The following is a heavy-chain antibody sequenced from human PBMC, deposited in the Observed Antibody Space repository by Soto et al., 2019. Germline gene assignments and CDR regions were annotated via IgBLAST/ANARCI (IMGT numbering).Heavy chain of an antibody. V-gene: IGHV2-5*02. CDR1: GFSLSTSGVG. J-gene: IGHJ4*02. D-gene: IGHD3-16*01. CDR3: AHRRNYDGSWNEGVFDY. CDR2: IYWDDDK. Sequence: QITLKESGPTLVKPTQTLTLTCTFSGFSLSTSGVGVGWIRQPPGKALEWLALIYWDDDKRYSPSLRSTLTVTKDASKNQVVLTLTNMDPVDTATYYCAHRRNYDGSWNEGVFDYWGQGILVTVSS.